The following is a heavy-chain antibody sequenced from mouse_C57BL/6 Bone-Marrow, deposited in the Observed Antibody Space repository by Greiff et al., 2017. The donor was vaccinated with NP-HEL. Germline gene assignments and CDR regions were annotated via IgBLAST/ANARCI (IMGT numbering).Heavy chain of an antibody. CDR1: GYTFTSYW. V-gene: IGHV1-69*01. CDR3: VGIYYGSSYGYFDV. Sequence: QVQLQQPGAELVMPGASVKLSCKASGYTFTSYWMHWVKQRPGQGLEWIGEIDPSDSYTNYNQKFKGKSTLTVDKSSSTAYMQLSSLTSEDSAVDYGVGIYYGSSYGYFDVWGTGTTVTVAS. D-gene: IGHD1-1*01. CDR2: IDPSDSYT. J-gene: IGHJ1*03.